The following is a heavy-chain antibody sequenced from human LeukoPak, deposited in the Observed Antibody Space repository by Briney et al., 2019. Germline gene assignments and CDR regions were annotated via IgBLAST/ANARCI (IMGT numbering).Heavy chain of an antibody. D-gene: IGHD3-22*01. Sequence: GGSLRLSCAASGFTFDDYAMHWVRQAPGKGLEWVSGISWNSGSIGYADSVKGRFTISRDNAKNSLYLQMNSLRAEDTALYYCAKDQDYDSSGPFDYWGQGTLVTVSS. V-gene: IGHV3-9*01. CDR2: ISWNSGSI. CDR1: GFTFDDYA. J-gene: IGHJ4*02. CDR3: AKDQDYDSSGPFDY.